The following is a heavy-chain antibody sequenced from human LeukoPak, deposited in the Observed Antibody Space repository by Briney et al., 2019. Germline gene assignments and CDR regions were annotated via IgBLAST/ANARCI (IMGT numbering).Heavy chain of an antibody. J-gene: IGHJ5*02. CDR2: SGDGT. D-gene: IGHD7-27*01. V-gene: IGHV3-23*01. Sequence: SGDGTYYADFVRGRCSISRDNSKATVELRMNSLRAEDTAIYYCAKDRGPYTGIANNWFDPWGQGTLVTVSS. CDR3: AKDRGPYTGIANNWFDP.